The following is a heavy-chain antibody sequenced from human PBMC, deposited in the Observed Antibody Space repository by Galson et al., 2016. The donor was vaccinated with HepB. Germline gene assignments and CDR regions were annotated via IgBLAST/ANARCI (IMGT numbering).Heavy chain of an antibody. V-gene: IGHV3-21*06. Sequence: SLRLSCAASGFTFRAYTMNWVRQAPGKGLQWVSSISSGSRHISNADSLKGRFSISRDDAKNSVFLQMNSLRVDDTAVYYCARDRRGSGWDNDYWGPGTLVTVSS. CDR3: ARDRRGSGWDNDY. CDR2: ISSGSRHI. J-gene: IGHJ4*02. D-gene: IGHD6-19*01. CDR1: GFTFRAYT.